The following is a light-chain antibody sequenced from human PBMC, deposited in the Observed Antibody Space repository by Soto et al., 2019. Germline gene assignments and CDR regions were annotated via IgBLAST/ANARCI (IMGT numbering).Light chain of an antibody. CDR2: GAS. V-gene: IGKV1-33*01. CDR3: QQYDNRPFT. CDR1: QDISNY. J-gene: IGKJ3*01. Sequence: DIQMTQSPSSLSASVGDRVTITCQASQDISNYLNWYQQKPGQAPKLLIYGASNLETGVPSRFSGSASGTDFSFTISSLQPEDIATYYCQQYDNRPFTFGPGTKVDIK.